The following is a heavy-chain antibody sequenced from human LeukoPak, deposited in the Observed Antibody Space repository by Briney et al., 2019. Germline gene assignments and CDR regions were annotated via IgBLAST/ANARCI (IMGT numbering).Heavy chain of an antibody. V-gene: IGHV4-61*02. CDR1: GGFISSGTHY. D-gene: IGHD6-19*01. J-gene: IGHJ4*02. Sequence: PSETLSLTCDVSGGFISSGTHYWTRIRQPVGKGLEWLGRIFTSGRPAYNSSLESRLTISIDKSKNQFYLKLTSVTAADTAVYYCAGRIAVAGFDYWGQGTLVTVSS. CDR2: IFTSGRP. CDR3: AGRIAVAGFDY.